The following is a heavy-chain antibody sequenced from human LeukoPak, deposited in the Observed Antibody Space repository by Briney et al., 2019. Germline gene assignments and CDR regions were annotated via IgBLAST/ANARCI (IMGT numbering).Heavy chain of an antibody. J-gene: IGHJ6*03. CDR3: ARMKYSSSSYHYMDV. D-gene: IGHD6-6*01. CDR1: AYTFTSYY. Sequence: ASVKVSCKTSAYTFTSYYMHWLRQAPRQGLEGMGIINPSGGSTSYEQKFQGRVTMTRDMSTSTVYMELSSLRSEDTAVYYCARMKYSSSSYHYMDVWGKGTTVTVSS. V-gene: IGHV1-46*01. CDR2: INPSGGST.